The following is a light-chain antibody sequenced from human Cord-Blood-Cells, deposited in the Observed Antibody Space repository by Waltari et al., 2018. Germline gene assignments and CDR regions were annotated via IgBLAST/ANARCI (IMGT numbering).Light chain of an antibody. CDR3: CSYAGSTV. CDR1: SSDVGSYNL. V-gene: IGLV2-23*01. Sequence: QSALTQPASVSGSPGQSITISCTGTSSDVGSYNLVCWYQQHPGKAPKLMIYEGSKRPSGVSNRFSGSKSGNTASLTISGLQAEDEADYYCCSYAGSTVFGGGTKLTVL. CDR2: EGS. J-gene: IGLJ3*02.